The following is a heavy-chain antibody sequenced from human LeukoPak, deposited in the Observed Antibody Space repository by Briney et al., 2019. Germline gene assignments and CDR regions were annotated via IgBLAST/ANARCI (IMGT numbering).Heavy chain of an antibody. D-gene: IGHD4-17*01. J-gene: IGHJ4*02. CDR2: VHYSGTA. CDR3: ARGYGDFRVEGRYFHS. V-gene: IGHV4-59*01. Sequence: ASETLSLTCTVSDGSITNYDWSWVRQPPGKGLEFIGHVHYSGTANYNPSLRSRVTISIDTSKKHFFLKLKSVTAADTAVYYYARGYGDFRVEGRYFHSWGQGTLVTVSS. CDR1: DGSITNYD.